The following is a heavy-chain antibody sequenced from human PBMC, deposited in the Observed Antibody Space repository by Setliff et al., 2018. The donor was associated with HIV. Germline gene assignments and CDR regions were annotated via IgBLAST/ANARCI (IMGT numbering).Heavy chain of an antibody. D-gene: IGHD6-19*01. CDR3: ARIPPQRLLGHFDN. CDR1: GFTFSTYS. V-gene: IGHV3-48*04. Sequence: GGSLRLSCAASGFTFSTYSMNWVRQAPGKGLEWLAFISGTSSTIYYADSVRGRFTISRDNAKSSLYLQINSLRANDTAVYYCARIPPQRLLGHFDNWGQGTLVTVSS. CDR2: ISGTSSTI. J-gene: IGHJ4*02.